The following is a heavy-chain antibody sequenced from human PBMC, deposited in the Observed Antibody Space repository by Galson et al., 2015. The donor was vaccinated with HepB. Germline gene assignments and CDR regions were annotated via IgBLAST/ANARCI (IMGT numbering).Heavy chain of an antibody. CDR1: GFTFSSYG. CDR3: AKEQHIVVVTAIPDYYYGMDV. J-gene: IGHJ6*02. CDR2: ISYDGSNK. V-gene: IGHV3-30*18. Sequence: SLRLSCAASGFTFSSYGMHWVRQAPGKGLGWVAVISYDGSNKYYADSVKGRFTISRDNSKNTLYLQMNSLRAEDTAVYYCAKEQHIVVVTAIPDYYYGMDVWGQGTTVTVSS. D-gene: IGHD2-21*02.